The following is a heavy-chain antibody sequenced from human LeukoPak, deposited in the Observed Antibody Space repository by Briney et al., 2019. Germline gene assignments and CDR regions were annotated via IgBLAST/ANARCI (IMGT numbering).Heavy chain of an antibody. CDR1: GDSISSYY. J-gene: IGHJ5*02. D-gene: IGHD6-13*01. V-gene: IGHV4-59*08. CDR3: ARGYTLNWFDP. CDR2: IHYSGIT. Sequence: SETLSLTCTVSGDSISSYYWSWIRQPPGKGLEWIGYIHYSGITNYNPSLKSRVTISVDTSRNQFSLKLSSVTAADTAVYYCARGYTLNWFDPWGQGTLVTVSS.